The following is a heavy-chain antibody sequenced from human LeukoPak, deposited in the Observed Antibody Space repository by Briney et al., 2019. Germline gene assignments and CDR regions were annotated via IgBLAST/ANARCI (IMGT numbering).Heavy chain of an antibody. CDR1: GYSFTNYW. CDR2: IYPGDSDT. D-gene: IGHD3-16*01. CDR3: ARLLTSGSNIRDWFDP. Sequence: GESLKISCKGSGYSFTNYWIGWVRQLPGKGLEGMGIIYPGDSDTRYNPSFQGQVTLSADKSISTAYLQWSNLKASDTAMYYCARLLTSGSNIRDWFDPWGQGTLVTVSS. V-gene: IGHV5-51*01. J-gene: IGHJ5*02.